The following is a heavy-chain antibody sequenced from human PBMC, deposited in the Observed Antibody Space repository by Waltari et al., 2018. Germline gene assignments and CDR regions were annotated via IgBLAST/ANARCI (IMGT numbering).Heavy chain of an antibody. J-gene: IGHJ4*02. D-gene: IGHD3-3*02. CDR1: GGSISSGSYY. Sequence: QVQLQESGPGLVKPSQTLSLTCTVPGGSISSGSYYWSWIRQPAGKGLEWIGYIYTSGSTNYNPSLKSRVTISVDTSKNQFSLKLSSVTAADTAVYYCARDLAFTYWGQGTLVTVSS. CDR2: IYTSGST. V-gene: IGHV4-61*09. CDR3: ARDLAFTY.